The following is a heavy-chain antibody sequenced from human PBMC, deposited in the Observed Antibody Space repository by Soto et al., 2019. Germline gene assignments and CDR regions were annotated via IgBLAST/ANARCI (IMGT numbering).Heavy chain of an antibody. V-gene: IGHV4-39*02. J-gene: IGHJ4*02. Sequence: QLHLQESGPGLVKPSETLSLTCTVSGGSINSNNYYWAWIRQPPGKGLAWIASIYYDGSTYYNSFLKSRVSLSVDTSNNHFSLKLSSATAADTAVYYCAKVVVAATRHTDFDSWGQGTLVTVSS. CDR3: AKVVVAATRHTDFDS. CDR2: IYYDGST. D-gene: IGHD2-15*01. CDR1: GGSINSNNYY.